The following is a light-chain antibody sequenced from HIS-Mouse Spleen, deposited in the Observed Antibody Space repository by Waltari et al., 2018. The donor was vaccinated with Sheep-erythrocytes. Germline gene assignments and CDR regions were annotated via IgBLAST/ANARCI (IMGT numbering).Light chain of an antibody. CDR3: CSYAGSSTPWV. CDR1: SSDVGSYNL. CDR2: EGS. Sequence: QSALTQPRSVSGSPGQSVTISCTGTSSDVGSYNLVSWYQQHPGKAPKLMFYEGSKRPSGVSNRFSGYKSGNTASLTISGLQAEDEADYYCCSYAGSSTPWVFGGGTKLTVL. J-gene: IGLJ3*02. V-gene: IGLV2-23*01.